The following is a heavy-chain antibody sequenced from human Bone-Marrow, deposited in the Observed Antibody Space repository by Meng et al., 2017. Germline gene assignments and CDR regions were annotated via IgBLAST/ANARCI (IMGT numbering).Heavy chain of an antibody. CDR3: ARXWXSXVPAANEVWFDP. J-gene: IGHJ5*02. CDR2: IYQXXST. Sequence: VQLQXXGPGLXXPSGTXXLXCAVSGGSXXSSNWWSWVRQPPRKGVEWIGEIYQXXSTXXNPSXXSRVXXXXDKXXXQFXLXXXSVXAXXXAVYXXARXWXSXVPAANEVWFDPWGQGTLVTVSS. CDR1: GGSXXSSNW. D-gene: IGHD2-2*01. V-gene: IGHV4-4*02.